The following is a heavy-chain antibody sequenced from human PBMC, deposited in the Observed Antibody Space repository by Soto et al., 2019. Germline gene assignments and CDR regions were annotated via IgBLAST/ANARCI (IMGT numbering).Heavy chain of an antibody. CDR2: IYHSGNT. CDR3: ARVGNYDILTGYYYFDY. Sequence: PSETLSLTCTVSGDSISSSNWWSWVRQPPGKGLEWIGDIYHSGNTNYNPSLKSRVTISVDKSKNQFSLKLSSVTAADTAVYYCARVGNYDILTGYYYFDYWGQGTLVTVSS. V-gene: IGHV4-4*02. CDR1: GDSISSSNW. D-gene: IGHD3-9*01. J-gene: IGHJ4*02.